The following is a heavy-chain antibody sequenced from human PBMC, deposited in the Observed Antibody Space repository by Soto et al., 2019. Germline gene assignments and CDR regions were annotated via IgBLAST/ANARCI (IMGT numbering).Heavy chain of an antibody. V-gene: IGHV3-21*01. CDR1: GFTFSSYS. J-gene: IGHJ6*02. Sequence: GGSLRLSCAASGFTFSSYSMNWVRQAPGKGLEWVSSISSSSSYIYYADSVKGRFTISRDNAKNSLYLQMNSLRAEDTAVYYCARDPTLRFLEWWTPNYYYHGMDVWGQGTTVTVSS. D-gene: IGHD3-3*01. CDR2: ISSSSSYI. CDR3: ARDPTLRFLEWWTPNYYYHGMDV.